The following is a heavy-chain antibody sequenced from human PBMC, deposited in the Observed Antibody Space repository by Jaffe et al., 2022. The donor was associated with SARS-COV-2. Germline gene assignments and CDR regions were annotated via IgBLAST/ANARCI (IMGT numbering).Heavy chain of an antibody. D-gene: IGHD5-18*01. CDR3: ARGTAMVDPLSIYFDY. V-gene: IGHV4-30-4*01. CDR1: GGSISSGDYY. J-gene: IGHJ4*02. Sequence: QVQLQESGPGLVKPSQTLSLTCTVSGGSISSGDYYWSWIRQPPGKGLEWIGYIYYSGSTYYNPSLKSRVTISVDTSKNQFSLKLSSVTAADTAVYYCARGTAMVDPLSIYFDYWGQGTLVTVSS. CDR2: IYYSGST.